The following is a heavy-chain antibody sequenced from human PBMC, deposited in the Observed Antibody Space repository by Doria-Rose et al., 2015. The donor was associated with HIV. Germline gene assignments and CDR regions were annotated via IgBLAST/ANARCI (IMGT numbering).Heavy chain of an antibody. V-gene: IGHV2-26*01. CDR3: ARIKSSRWYHKYYFDF. J-gene: IGHJ4*02. CDR1: GVSLSSPGMG. D-gene: IGHD6-13*01. CDR2: SDSYDER. Sequence: QESGPVLVKPTETLTLTCTVSGVSLSSPGMGVSWIRQPPAKALEWLANSDSYDERSYTTSLKSRLTISRGTSKSQVVLTMIDMDPVDTATYYCARIKSSRWYHKYYFDFWGQGTLVIVSA.